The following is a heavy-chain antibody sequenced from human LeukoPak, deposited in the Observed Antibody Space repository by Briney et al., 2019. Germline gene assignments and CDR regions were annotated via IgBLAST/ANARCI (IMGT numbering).Heavy chain of an antibody. D-gene: IGHD2-2*01. J-gene: IGHJ4*02. CDR3: ARDRAGDCSSTSCYFGGRYFDY. CDR1: GFTVSSNY. Sequence: PGGSLRLSCAASGFTVSSNYMSWVRQAPGKGLEWVSVIYSGGSTYYADSVKGRFTISRDNSKNTLYLQMNSLRAEDTAVYYCARDRAGDCSSTSCYFGGRYFDYWGQGTLVTVSS. CDR2: IYSGGST. V-gene: IGHV3-66*01.